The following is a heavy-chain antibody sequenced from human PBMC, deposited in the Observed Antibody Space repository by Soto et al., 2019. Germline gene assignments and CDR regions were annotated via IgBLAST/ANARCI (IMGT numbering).Heavy chain of an antibody. CDR2: IIPIFGTA. J-gene: IGHJ3*02. CDR3: ARDFTFGGVIVVDAFDI. V-gene: IGHV1-69*06. Sequence: QVQLVQSGAEVKKPGSSVKVSCKASGGTFSSYAISWVRQAPGQGLEWMGGIIPIFGTANYAQKFQGRVTITADKSPSTAYMELSSLRSEDTAVYYCARDFTFGGVIVVDAFDIWGQGTMVTVSS. D-gene: IGHD3-16*02. CDR1: GGTFSSYA.